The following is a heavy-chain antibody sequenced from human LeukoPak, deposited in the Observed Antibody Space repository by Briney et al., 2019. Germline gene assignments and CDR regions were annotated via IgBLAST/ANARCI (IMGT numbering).Heavy chain of an antibody. CDR2: MNAGNGNT. Sequence: ASVKVSCQASVYTFTSYAMHWVRQPPGQRVEWVGWMNAGNGNTKYSQEFQRRVTITRDTSASTAYMELSSLRSEDMAVYYCARDGTGEYCSGGSCRFLDYWGQGTLVTVPS. CDR3: ARDGTGEYCSGGSCRFLDY. D-gene: IGHD2-15*01. V-gene: IGHV1-3*03. CDR1: VYTFTSYA. J-gene: IGHJ4*02.